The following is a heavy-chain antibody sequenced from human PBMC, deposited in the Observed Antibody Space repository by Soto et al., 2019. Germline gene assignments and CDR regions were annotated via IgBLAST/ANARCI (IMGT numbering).Heavy chain of an antibody. D-gene: IGHD3-22*01. CDR3: ARSSHDSSGYYYRFDY. CDR2: IIPIFGTA. V-gene: IGHV1-69*13. Sequence: SVKVSCKASGGTFSSYAISWVRQAPGQGLEWMGGIIPIFGTANYAQKFQGRVTITADESTSTAYMELSSLRSEDPAVYYCARSSHDSSGYYYRFDYWGQGTLVTVSS. J-gene: IGHJ4*02. CDR1: GGTFSSYA.